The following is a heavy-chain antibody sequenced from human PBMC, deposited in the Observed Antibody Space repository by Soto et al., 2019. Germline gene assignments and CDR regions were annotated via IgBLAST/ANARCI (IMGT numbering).Heavy chain of an antibody. CDR1: GYTFTGYY. V-gene: IGHV1-2*04. CDR2: INPNSGGT. Sequence: ASVKVSCKASGYTFTGYYMHWVRQAPGQGLEWMGWINPNSGGTNYAQKFQGWVTMTRDMSISTAYMELSRLRSDDTAVYYCARGYYDFWSGYSRSHYGMDVWGQGTTVTVSS. J-gene: IGHJ6*02. D-gene: IGHD3-3*01. CDR3: ARGYYDFWSGYSRSHYGMDV.